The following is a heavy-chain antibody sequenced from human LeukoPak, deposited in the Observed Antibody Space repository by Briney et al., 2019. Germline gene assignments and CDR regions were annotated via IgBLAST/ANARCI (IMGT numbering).Heavy chain of an antibody. V-gene: IGHV3-30-3*01. J-gene: IGHJ4*02. CDR3: AREDGYCSGGNCYSYFDS. CDR2: ISYDGSNK. Sequence: PGGSLRLSCAASGFTFSSYAMHWVRQAPGKGLEWVAVISYDGSNKYYADSVKGRFTISRDNSKNTLYLQMNSLRAEDTAVYFCAREDGYCSGGNCYSYFDSWGQGTLVTVSS. D-gene: IGHD2-15*01. CDR1: GFTFSSYA.